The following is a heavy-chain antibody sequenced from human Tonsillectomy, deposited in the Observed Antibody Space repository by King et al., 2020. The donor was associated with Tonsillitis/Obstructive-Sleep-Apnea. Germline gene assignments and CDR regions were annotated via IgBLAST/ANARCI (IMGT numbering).Heavy chain of an antibody. CDR2: INPSGGST. CDR3: ARESEANWNYGGWFDP. V-gene: IGHV1-46*01. D-gene: IGHD1-7*01. CDR1: GYTFTSYY. J-gene: IGHJ5*02. Sequence: QLVQSGAEVKKPGASVKVSCKASGYTFTSYYMHWVRQAPGQGLEWMGIINPSGGSTSYAQKFQGRVTMTRDTSTSTVYMELSSLRSEDTAVYYCARESEANWNYGGWFDPWGQGTLVTVSS.